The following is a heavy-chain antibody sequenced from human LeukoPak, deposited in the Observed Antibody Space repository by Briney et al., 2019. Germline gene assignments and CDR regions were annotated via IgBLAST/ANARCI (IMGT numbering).Heavy chain of an antibody. D-gene: IGHD3-22*01. Sequence: ASVKVSCKASGYTFTSYAMHWVRQAPGQRLEWMGRINAGNGNTKYSQKFQGRVTITRDTSASTAYMELSSLRSEDTAVYYCARGPTYYHDSSGYYYVGFDPWGQGTLVTVSS. CDR2: INAGNGNT. V-gene: IGHV1-3*01. J-gene: IGHJ5*02. CDR1: GYTFTSYA. CDR3: ARGPTYYHDSSGYYYVGFDP.